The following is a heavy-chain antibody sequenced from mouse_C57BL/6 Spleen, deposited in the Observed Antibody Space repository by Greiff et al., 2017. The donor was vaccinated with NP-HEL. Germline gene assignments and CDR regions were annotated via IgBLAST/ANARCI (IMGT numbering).Heavy chain of an antibody. CDR1: GFTFSDYY. J-gene: IGHJ1*03. Sequence: EVQLVESEGGLVQPGSSMKLSCTASGFTFSDYYMAWVRQVPEKGLEWVANINYDGSSTYYLDSLKSRFIISRDNAKNILYLQMSSLKSEDTATYYCARSLLRSYWYFDVWGTGTTVTVST. V-gene: IGHV5-16*01. CDR2: INYDGSST. CDR3: ARSLLRSYWYFDV. D-gene: IGHD1-2*01.